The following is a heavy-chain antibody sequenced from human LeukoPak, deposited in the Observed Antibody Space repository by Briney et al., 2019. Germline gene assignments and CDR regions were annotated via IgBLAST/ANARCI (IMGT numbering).Heavy chain of an antibody. Sequence: GGSLRLSCVVSGFDLSGFSMNWVRQAPGKGLEWVSYISSSGSTIYYADSVKGRFTISRDNAKNSLYLQMNSLRAEDTAVYYCARDRLTGYSNWFDPWGQGTLVTVSS. CDR2: ISSSGSTI. V-gene: IGHV3-48*03. D-gene: IGHD3-9*01. J-gene: IGHJ5*02. CDR3: ARDRLTGYSNWFDP. CDR1: GFDLSGFS.